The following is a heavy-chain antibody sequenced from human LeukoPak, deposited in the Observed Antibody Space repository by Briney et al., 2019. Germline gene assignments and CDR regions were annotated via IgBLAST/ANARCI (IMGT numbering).Heavy chain of an antibody. CDR1: GGSISSYY. CDR3: ARVLEYSSSSLTRYYYYYMDV. Sequence: SETLSLTCTVSGGSISSYYWSWIRQPAGKGLEWIGRIYTSGSTNYNPSLKSRVTMSVDTSKNQFSLGLSSVTAADTAVYYCARVLEYSSSSLTRYYYYYMDVWGKGTTVTVSS. CDR2: IYTSGST. V-gene: IGHV4-4*07. D-gene: IGHD6-6*01. J-gene: IGHJ6*03.